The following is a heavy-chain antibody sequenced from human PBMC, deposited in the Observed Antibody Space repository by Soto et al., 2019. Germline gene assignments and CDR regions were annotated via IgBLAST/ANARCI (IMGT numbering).Heavy chain of an antibody. Sequence: GESLKISCKGSGYSFTSYCISWLRQMPGKGLEWLGRIDPSDSYTNYSPSFQGHVTISADKSISTAYLQWSSLKASDTAMYYCARRATASRYGMDVWGQGTTLTVSS. V-gene: IGHV5-10-1*01. CDR3: ARRATASRYGMDV. CDR1: GYSFTSYC. J-gene: IGHJ6*02. CDR2: IDPSDSYT. D-gene: IGHD1-26*01.